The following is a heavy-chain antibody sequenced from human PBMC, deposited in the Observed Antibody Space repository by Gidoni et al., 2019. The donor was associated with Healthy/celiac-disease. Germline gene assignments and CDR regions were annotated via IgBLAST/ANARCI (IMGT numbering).Heavy chain of an antibody. J-gene: IGHJ6*02. Sequence: EVQLVESGGGLVQPGGSLRLSCAASGFTFSSYSMNWVRQAPGKGLEWVSYISSSSSTIYYADSVKGRFTISRDNAKNSLYLQMNSLRDEDTAVYYCARDWFGYDYYYGMDVWGQGTTVTVSS. CDR1: GFTFSSYS. CDR2: ISSSSSTI. CDR3: ARDWFGYDYYYGMDV. D-gene: IGHD3-10*01. V-gene: IGHV3-48*02.